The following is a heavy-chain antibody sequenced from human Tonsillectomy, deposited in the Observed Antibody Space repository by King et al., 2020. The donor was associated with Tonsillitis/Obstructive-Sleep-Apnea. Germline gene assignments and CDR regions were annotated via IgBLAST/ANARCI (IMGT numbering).Heavy chain of an antibody. D-gene: IGHD5-24*01. V-gene: IGHV4-34*01. CDR1: SGSFSDYS. CDR2: INHRGST. Sequence: VQLQQWGAGRLQSSETLSLTCGIYSGSFSDYSWSWIRQPPGKGLEWIGEINHRGSTNYNASLQSRVTISVDTSKNHFSLRLRSVTAADTAVYFCARGPSDGHISNLFDYWGQGTLVTVSS. CDR3: ARGPSDGHISNLFDY. J-gene: IGHJ4*02.